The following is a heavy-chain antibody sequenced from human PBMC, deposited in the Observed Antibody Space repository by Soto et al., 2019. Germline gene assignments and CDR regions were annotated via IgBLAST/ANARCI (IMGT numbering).Heavy chain of an antibody. J-gene: IGHJ6*02. Sequence: AGSLRLSCAASGFTFSSYAMHWVRQAPGKGLEWVAVISYDGSNKYYADSVKGRFTISRDNSKNTLYLQMNSLRAEDTAVYYCAREGTYSSSAPYYYYYGMDVWGQGTTVTVSS. V-gene: IGHV3-30-3*01. CDR2: ISYDGSNK. D-gene: IGHD6-6*01. CDR1: GFTFSSYA. CDR3: AREGTYSSSAPYYYYYGMDV.